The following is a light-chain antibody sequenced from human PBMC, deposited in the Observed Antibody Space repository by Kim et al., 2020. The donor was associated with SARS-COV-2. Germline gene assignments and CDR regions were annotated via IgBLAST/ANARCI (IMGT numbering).Light chain of an antibody. V-gene: IGKV3-11*01. J-gene: IGKJ3*01. CDR2: DAS. CDR1: QGVSTF. CDR3: QQRISWPFT. Sequence: EIVLTQSPATLSLSPGERATLPCRASQGVSTFLAWYQQKPGQAPRLLIHDASNRANGIPARFSGSGSGTDFTLTISSLEPGDFAVYYCQQRISWPFTFGPGTKVDIK.